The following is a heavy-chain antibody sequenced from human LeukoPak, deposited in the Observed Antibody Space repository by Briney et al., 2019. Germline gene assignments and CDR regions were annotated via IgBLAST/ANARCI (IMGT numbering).Heavy chain of an antibody. J-gene: IGHJ4*02. V-gene: IGHV3-48*01. CDR3: RATVGGGSFRDY. D-gene: IGHD3-16*01. Sequence: PGGSLLLSCAASGFTFSSYTMNWARQAPGKGREGVSYSSSSSSTIYYVDSVKGRFTVSRDNAKNSLYLQMNSLRAEDTAVYYCRATVGGGSFRDYWGQGTLVTVSS. CDR2: SSSSSSTI. CDR1: GFTFSSYT.